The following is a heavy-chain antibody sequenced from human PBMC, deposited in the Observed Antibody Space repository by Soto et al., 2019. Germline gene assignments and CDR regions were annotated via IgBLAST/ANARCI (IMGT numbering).Heavy chain of an antibody. CDR2: INHSGST. CDR3: ARDRYYYYGMDV. CDR1: GGSFSGYY. J-gene: IGHJ6*02. V-gene: IGHV4-34*01. Sequence: QVQLQQWGAGLLKPSETLSLTCAVYGGSFSGYYWSWIRQPPGKGLEWIGEINHSGSTNYNPSLKSRVTISVDTSKNQFSLKLSSVTAADTAVYYCARDRYYYYGMDVWGQGTTGTVSS.